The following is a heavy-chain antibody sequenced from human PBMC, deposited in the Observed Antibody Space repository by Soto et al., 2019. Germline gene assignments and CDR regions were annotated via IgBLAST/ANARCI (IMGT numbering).Heavy chain of an antibody. J-gene: IGHJ5*02. CDR3: ARVDCSSTSCYGGYNWFDP. CDR2: IKQDGSEK. D-gene: IGHD2-2*01. V-gene: IGHV3-7*01. CDR1: GFTFSSYA. Sequence: GGSLRLSCAASGFTFSSYAMHWVRQAPGKGLEWVANIKQDGSEKYYVDSVKGRFTISRDNAKNSLYLQMNSLRAEDTAVYYCARVDCSSTSCYGGYNWFDPWGQGTLVTVSS.